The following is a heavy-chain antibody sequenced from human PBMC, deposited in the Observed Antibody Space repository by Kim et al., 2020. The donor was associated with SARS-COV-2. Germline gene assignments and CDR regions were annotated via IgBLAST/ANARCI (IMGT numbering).Heavy chain of an antibody. CDR3: ARDGPDGYAKRGYFDY. V-gene: IGHV3-33*01. Sequence: GGSLRLSCAASGFTFSSYGMHWVRQAPGKGLEWVAVIWYDGSNKYYADSVKGRFTISRDNSKNTLYLQMNSLRAEDTAVYYCARDGPDGYAKRGYFDYWAQGTLVTVSS. D-gene: IGHD5-12*01. CDR1: GFTFSSYG. J-gene: IGHJ4*02. CDR2: IWYDGSNK.